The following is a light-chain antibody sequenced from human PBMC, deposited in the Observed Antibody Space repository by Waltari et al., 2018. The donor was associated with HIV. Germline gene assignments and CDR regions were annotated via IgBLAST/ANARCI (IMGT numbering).Light chain of an antibody. CDR1: SGSSNSK. CDR2: VGPGGIVG. CDR3: GADHGSGSPRV. J-gene: IGLJ3*02. V-gene: IGLV9-49*01. Sequence: QPVLTQPPSASASLAASVTLTCTLSSGSSNSKVDWYQQRPGKGPRFVMRVGPGGIVGSKGYGIPDRFSVLGSGLNRYLTIKNIQEEDESDYHCGADHGSGSPRVFGGGTKLTVL.